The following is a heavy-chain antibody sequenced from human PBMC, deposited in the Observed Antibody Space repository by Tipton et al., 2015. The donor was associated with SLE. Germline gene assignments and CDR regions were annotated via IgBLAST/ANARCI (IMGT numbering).Heavy chain of an antibody. D-gene: IGHD1-26*01. CDR2: IDYRDIT. CDR3: AKDSGTYYFDS. V-gene: IGHV4-59*02. CDR1: GGSVSSNY. J-gene: IGHJ4*02. Sequence: TLSLTCTVSGGSVSSNYWCWIRQPPGKGLEWIGYIDYRDITNYNPSLKSRVTMSIDTSKNQFSLKLSSVTAADTAVYYCAKDSGTYYFDSWGQGALVIVSS.